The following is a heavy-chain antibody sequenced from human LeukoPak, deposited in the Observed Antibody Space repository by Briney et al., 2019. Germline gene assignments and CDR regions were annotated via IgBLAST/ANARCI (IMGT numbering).Heavy chain of an antibody. CDR2: ISSSSSYI. V-gene: IGHV3-21*01. D-gene: IGHD3-22*01. CDR1: GFTFSSYS. J-gene: IGHJ4*02. Sequence: PGGSLRLSCAASGFTFSSYSMNWVRQAPGKGLEWVSSISSSSSYIYYADSVKGRFTISRDNSKNTLYLQMNSLRAEDTAVYYCAGDYYDSSGYPTGFDYWGQGTLVTVSS. CDR3: AGDYYDSSGYPTGFDY.